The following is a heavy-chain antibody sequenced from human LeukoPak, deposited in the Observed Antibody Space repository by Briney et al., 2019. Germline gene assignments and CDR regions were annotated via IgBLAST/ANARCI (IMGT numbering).Heavy chain of an antibody. D-gene: IGHD1-14*01. CDR1: SGSISSYY. J-gene: IGHJ4*02. Sequence: SETLSLTCTVSSGSISSYYWSWIRQPPRKGLEWIGYIYYSGNTNYNPSLKSRVTISVDTSKNQFSLNLSSVTAADTAVYYCARAPGGNPTTHYFDYWGQGTLVTVSS. CDR2: IYYSGNT. CDR3: ARAPGGNPTTHYFDY. V-gene: IGHV4-59*01.